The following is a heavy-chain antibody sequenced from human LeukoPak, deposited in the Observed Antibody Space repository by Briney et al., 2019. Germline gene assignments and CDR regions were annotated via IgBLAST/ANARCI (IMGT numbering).Heavy chain of an antibody. CDR3: ASSGLGPGFDY. J-gene: IGHJ4*02. V-gene: IGHV1-69*13. CDR2: IIPIFGTA. Sequence: ASVKVSCKAPGGTFSSYAISWVRQAPGQGLEWMGGIIPIFGTANYAQKFQGRVTITADESTSTAYMELSSLRSEDTAVYYCASSGLGPGFDYWGQGTLVTVSS. D-gene: IGHD5-12*01. CDR1: GGTFSSYA.